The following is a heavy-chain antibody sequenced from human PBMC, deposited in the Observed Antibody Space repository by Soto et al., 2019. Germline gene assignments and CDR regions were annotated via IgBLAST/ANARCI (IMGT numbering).Heavy chain of an antibody. CDR2: MHHSGSI. CDR3: ARAVSIAVAGYYYYYGMDV. V-gene: IGHV4-4*02. CDR1: GDSISNNKW. Sequence: SETLSLTCSVSGDSISNNKWWSWVRQPPGKGLEWIGEMHHSGSIHYNAPLKSRVTISVDKSKNQFSLKLSSVTAADTAVYYCARAVSIAVAGYYYYYGMDVWGQGTTVTVSS. J-gene: IGHJ6*02. D-gene: IGHD6-19*01.